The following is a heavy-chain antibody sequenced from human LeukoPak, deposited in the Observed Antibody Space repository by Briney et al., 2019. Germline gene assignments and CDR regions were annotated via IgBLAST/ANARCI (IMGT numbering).Heavy chain of an antibody. V-gene: IGHV3-30-3*01. Sequence: GGSLRLSCAASGFTFSSYAMHWVRQAPGKGLEWVAVISYDGSNKYYADSVKGRFTISRDNSKNTLYLQMSSLRAEDTAVYYCAAANYFDYWGQGTLVTVSS. J-gene: IGHJ4*02. CDR2: ISYDGSNK. CDR3: AAANYFDY. CDR1: GFTFSSYA.